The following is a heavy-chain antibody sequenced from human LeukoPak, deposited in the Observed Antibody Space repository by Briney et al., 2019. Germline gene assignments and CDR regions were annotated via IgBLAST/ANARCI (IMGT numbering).Heavy chain of an antibody. CDR3: ARGPGILTGYYLLEVKQMPPYYYYGMDV. CDR2: ISYDGSNK. J-gene: IGHJ6*02. V-gene: IGHV3-30*04. Sequence: PGGSLRLSCAASGFTFSSYAMHWVRQAPGKGLEWVAVISYDGSNKYYADSVKGRFTISRDNSKNTLYLQMNSLRAEDTAVYYCARGPGILTGYYLLEVKQMPPYYYYGMDVWGQGTTVTVSS. D-gene: IGHD3-9*01. CDR1: GFTFSSYA.